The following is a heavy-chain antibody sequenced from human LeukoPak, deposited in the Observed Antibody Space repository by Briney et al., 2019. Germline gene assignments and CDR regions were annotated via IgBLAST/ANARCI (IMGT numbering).Heavy chain of an antibody. CDR2: TYNSGST. CDR3: ARARYYYYGMDV. V-gene: IGHV4-59*01. Sequence: PAETLSLTCTVSGGSISIYYWSWIRQPPGKGLEWIGYTYNSGSTNYNPSLKSRVTISVDTSKNQFSLKLSSVTAADTAVYYCARARYYYYGMDVWGQGTTVTVSS. J-gene: IGHJ6*02. CDR1: GGSISIYY.